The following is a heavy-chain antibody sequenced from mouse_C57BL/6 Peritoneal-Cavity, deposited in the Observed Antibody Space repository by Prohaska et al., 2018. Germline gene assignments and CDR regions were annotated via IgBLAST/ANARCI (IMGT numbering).Heavy chain of an antibody. J-gene: IGHJ2*01. V-gene: IGHV1-75*01. CDR3: ARGQFITTVVAFDY. CDR1: GYTFTDYY. CDR2: IFPGSGST. D-gene: IGHD1-1*01. Sequence: QVQLQQSGPELVKPGASVKISCKASGYTFTDYYINWVKQRPGQGLEWIGWIFPGSGSTYYNEKFKGKATLTVDKSSSTAYMLLSSLTSDDSAVYFCARGQFITTVVAFDYWGKGTTLTVSS.